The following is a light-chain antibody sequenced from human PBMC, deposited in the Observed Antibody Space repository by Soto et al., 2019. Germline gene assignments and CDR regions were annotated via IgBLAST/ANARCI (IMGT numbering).Light chain of an antibody. CDR3: LQDINYPWT. CDR2: GAS. J-gene: IGKJ1*01. CDR1: QSVSSSS. V-gene: IGKV3-20*01. Sequence: EIVLTQSPGTLSLSPGERATLSCRASQSVSSSSLAWYQQKRGQAPRLLIHGASNRATGIPDRFSGSGSGTDFTLAISSLQPEDSATYYCLQDINYPWTFGQGTKVDIK.